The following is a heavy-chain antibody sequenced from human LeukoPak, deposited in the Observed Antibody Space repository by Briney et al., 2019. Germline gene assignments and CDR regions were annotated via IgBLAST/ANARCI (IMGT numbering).Heavy chain of an antibody. CDR3: ARGYYYDSSGSDHFDY. Sequence: SCKASGYTFTGYYIHWVRQAPGKGLEWVAVIWYDGSKKYYADSVKGRFTISRDNSKNTLYLQINSLRADDTAVYYCARGYYYDSSGSDHFDYWGQGTLVTVSS. CDR2: IWYDGSKK. CDR1: GYTFTGYY. V-gene: IGHV3-33*01. J-gene: IGHJ4*02. D-gene: IGHD3-22*01.